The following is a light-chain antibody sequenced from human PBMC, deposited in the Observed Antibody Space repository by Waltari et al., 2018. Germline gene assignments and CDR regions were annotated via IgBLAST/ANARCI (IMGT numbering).Light chain of an antibody. J-gene: IGLJ1*01. V-gene: IGLV2-14*01. CDR1: SSDVGHYNY. CDR2: EVS. CDR3: SSFTGSDTHV. Sequence: QSALTQPASVSGSPGQSITISCTGTSSDVGHYNYVSWYQQHPGKAPKLMIYEVSHRPSGVSNRFSGSKSGNTASLTISGLQAEDEADYYCSSFTGSDTHVFGTGTKVTVL.